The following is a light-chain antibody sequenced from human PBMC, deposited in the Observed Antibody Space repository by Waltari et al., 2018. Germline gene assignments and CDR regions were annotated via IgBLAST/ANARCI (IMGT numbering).Light chain of an antibody. CDR2: KAS. V-gene: IGKV1-5*03. CDR3: QQYNSFTWT. J-gene: IGKJ1*01. Sequence: DIQMTQSPSTLSASVGDSVTITCRASQSISSCLAWYQQKPGKAPKLRIYKASSLESGIQSRFRGSGSGTEFTLTISSLQPDDFATYYCQQYNSFTWTFGQGTKVEIK. CDR1: QSISSC.